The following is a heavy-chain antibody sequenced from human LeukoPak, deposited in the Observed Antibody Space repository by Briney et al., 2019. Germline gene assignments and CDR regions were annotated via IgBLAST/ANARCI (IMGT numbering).Heavy chain of an antibody. J-gene: IGHJ4*02. D-gene: IGHD5-18*01. CDR3: ARESGYSYGTI. CDR1: GGSISSGDYY. V-gene: IGHV4-30-4*08. Sequence: SETLSLTCTVSGGSISSGDYYWSWIRQPPGKGLEWIGYIYYSGSTYYNPSLKSRVTISVDTSKNQFSLKLSSVTAADTAVYYCARESGYSYGTIWGQGTLVTVSP. CDR2: IYYSGST.